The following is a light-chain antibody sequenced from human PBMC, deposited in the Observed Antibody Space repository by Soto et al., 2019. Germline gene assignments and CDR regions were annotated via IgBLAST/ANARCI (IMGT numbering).Light chain of an antibody. CDR3: QQASSFPLT. CDR2: EAS. J-gene: IGKJ4*01. V-gene: IGKV1-12*01. Sequence: DIQLTQSPSFLSASAVDRVTLTFRASQGISTWLVWLQQKPGKAPKVLIYEASSLESGVPSRFSGSGSGTDFTLTISSLQPDDSATYYCQQASSFPLTFGGGTKVDIK. CDR1: QGISTW.